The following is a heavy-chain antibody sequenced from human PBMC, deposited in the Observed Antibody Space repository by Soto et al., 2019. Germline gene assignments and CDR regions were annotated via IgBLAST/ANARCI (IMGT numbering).Heavy chain of an antibody. CDR2: IRGRGDHK. J-gene: IGHJ6*02. V-gene: IGHV3-23*01. CDR1: PITVYNFAA. CDR3: AKDRALENQTPYGMDV. D-gene: IGHD2-2*01. Sequence: EMQLLESGGGLGQPGGSLRLSCVASPITVYNFAAMSWVRQAPESGLEWVSTIRGRGDHKYYADSVKGRFTISKDNSKNRLYLQMDGLRVEDTAGYYCAKDRALENQTPYGMDVWGQGTTVTV.